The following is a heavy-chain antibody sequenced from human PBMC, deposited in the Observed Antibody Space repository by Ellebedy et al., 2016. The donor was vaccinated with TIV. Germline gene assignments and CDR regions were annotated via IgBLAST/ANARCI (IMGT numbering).Heavy chain of an antibody. CDR2: ISSSSSYI. CDR3: ASSQLKFVGGFDP. V-gene: IGHV3-21*01. Sequence: GGSLRLSXAASGFTFSSYSMNWVRQAPGKGLEWVSSISSSSSYIYYADSVKGRFTISRDNAKNSLYLQMNSLRAEDTAVYYCASSQLKFVGGFDPWGQGTLVTVSS. D-gene: IGHD3-16*01. J-gene: IGHJ5*02. CDR1: GFTFSSYS.